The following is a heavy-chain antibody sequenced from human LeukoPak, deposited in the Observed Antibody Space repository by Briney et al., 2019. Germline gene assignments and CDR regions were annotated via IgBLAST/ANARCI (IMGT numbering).Heavy chain of an antibody. CDR3: ARGGSSSWYSNWFDP. CDR1: GFTFSSYG. Sequence: PGGSLRLSCAASGFTFSSYGMHWVRQAPGKGLEWVAVIWYDGSNKYYADSVKGRFTISRDNSKNTLYLQMNSLRAEDTAVYYCARGGSSSWYSNWFDPWGQGTLVTVSS. V-gene: IGHV3-33*01. J-gene: IGHJ5*02. D-gene: IGHD6-13*01. CDR2: IWYDGSNK.